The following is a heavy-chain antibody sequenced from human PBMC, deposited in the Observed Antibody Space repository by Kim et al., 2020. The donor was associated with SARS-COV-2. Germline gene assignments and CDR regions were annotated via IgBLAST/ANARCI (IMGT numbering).Heavy chain of an antibody. V-gene: IGHV3-30-3*01. J-gene: IGHJ6*02. CDR2: ISYDGSNK. Sequence: GGSLRLSCAASGFTFSSCAIHWVRQAPGKGLEWVAVISYDGSNKNYADSVKGRFTISRDNSKNTLYLQMNSLRAEDTALYYCARDPRSRRRGLTDCYFGMDVWGQGTTVTVSS. CDR1: GFTFSSCA. CDR3: ARDPRSRRRGLTDCYFGMDV. D-gene: IGHD3-10*01.